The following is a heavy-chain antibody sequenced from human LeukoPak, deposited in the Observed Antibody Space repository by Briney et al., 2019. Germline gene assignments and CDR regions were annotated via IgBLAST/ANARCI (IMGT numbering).Heavy chain of an antibody. Sequence: ASVKVSCKASRYTFTDYYIHWVRQAPGQGLEWMGWISPNSGGSNYAQKFQGRVTMTRDTSINTAYMELSRLRSDDAAVYFCAIDSSRGYTYAFDYWGQGTLVSVSS. CDR2: ISPNSGGS. D-gene: IGHD5-18*01. CDR1: RYTFTDYY. CDR3: AIDSSRGYTYAFDY. V-gene: IGHV1-2*02. J-gene: IGHJ4*02.